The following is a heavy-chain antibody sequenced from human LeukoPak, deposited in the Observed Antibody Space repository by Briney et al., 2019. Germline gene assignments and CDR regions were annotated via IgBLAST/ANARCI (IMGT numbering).Heavy chain of an antibody. D-gene: IGHD3-22*01. CDR3: ARLEKQYYYDSSGYLDY. CDR1: GGSISSYY. J-gene: IGHJ4*02. V-gene: IGHV4-59*08. CDR2: IYSSGST. Sequence: SETLSLTCTVSGGSISSYYWSWIRQPPGKGLEWIGYIYSSGSTNYNPSLKSRVTISVDTSKNQFSLKLSSVTAADTAVYYCARLEKQYYYDSSGYLDYWGQGTLVTVSS.